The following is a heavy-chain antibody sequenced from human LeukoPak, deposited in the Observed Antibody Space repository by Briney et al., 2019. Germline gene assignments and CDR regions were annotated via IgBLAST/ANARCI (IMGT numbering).Heavy chain of an antibody. CDR1: GFTFSDYY. D-gene: IGHD3-10*01. CDR3: ARDNWFGEFAFDY. Sequence: GGSLRLSFAASGFTFSDYYMSWIRQAPGKGLEWVSYISSSGSTIYYADSVKGRFTISRDNAKNSLYLQMNSLRAEDTAVYYCARDNWFGEFAFDYWGQGTLVTVSS. J-gene: IGHJ4*02. V-gene: IGHV3-11*01. CDR2: ISSSGSTI.